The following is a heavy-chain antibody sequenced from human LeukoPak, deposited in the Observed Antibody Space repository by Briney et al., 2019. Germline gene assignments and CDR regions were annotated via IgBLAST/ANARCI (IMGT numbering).Heavy chain of an antibody. V-gene: IGHV4-39*01. CDR2: IYYSGST. CDR3: ASLTPRDGYNVEAFFDY. Sequence: KPSETLSLTCTVSGGSISSSSYYWGWIRQPPGKGREWIGSIYYSGSTYYNPSLKSRVTISVDTSKNQFSLKLSSVTAADTAVYYCASLTPRDGYNVEAFFDYWGQGTLVTVSS. J-gene: IGHJ4*02. CDR1: GGSISSSSYY. D-gene: IGHD5-24*01.